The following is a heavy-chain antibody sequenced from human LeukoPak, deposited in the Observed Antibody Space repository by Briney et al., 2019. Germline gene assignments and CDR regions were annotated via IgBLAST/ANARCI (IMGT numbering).Heavy chain of an antibody. CDR1: GYSISSGYY. J-gene: IGHJ5*02. Sequence: SETLSLTCAVSGYSISSGYYWGWIRQPPGKGLEWIGSIYHSGSTYYNPSLKSRVTISVDTSKNQFSLKLSSVTAADTAVYYCARVYCSSTSCYTGLGYNWFDPWGQGTLVTVSS. CDR2: IYHSGST. D-gene: IGHD2-2*02. V-gene: IGHV4-38-2*01. CDR3: ARVYCSSTSCYTGLGYNWFDP.